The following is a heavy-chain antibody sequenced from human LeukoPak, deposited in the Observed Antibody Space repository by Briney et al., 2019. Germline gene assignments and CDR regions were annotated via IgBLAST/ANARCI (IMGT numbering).Heavy chain of an antibody. CDR2: IYYIGNT. V-gene: IGHV4-39*01. CDR1: GGSISSSSYY. J-gene: IGHJ6*03. CDR3: ARLELGISYYMDV. Sequence: SETLSLTCTVSGGSISSSSYYWGWIRQPPGKGLEWIGSIYYIGNTYYNPSLKSRVTISVDTSKNQFSLKLSSVTAADTAVYYCARLELGISYYMDVWGKGTTVTVSS. D-gene: IGHD7-27*01.